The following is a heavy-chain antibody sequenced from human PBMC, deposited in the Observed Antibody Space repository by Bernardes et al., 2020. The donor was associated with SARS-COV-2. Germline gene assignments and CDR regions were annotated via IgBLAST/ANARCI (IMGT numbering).Heavy chain of an antibody. CDR1: GFTFSTYY. J-gene: IGHJ4*02. Sequence: GGSLRLSCAASGFTFSTYYMTWVRQAPGRGLELVAYIGPDGREKNYVDSVEGRFTISRDNAKNSLFLQINSLRAEDTAVYYCTRDPRQLDYWGQGTLVTVSS. V-gene: IGHV3-7*01. CDR3: TRDPRQLDY. CDR2: IGPDGREK.